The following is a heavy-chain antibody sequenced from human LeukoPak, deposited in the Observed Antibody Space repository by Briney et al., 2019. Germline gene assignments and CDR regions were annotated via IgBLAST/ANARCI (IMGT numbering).Heavy chain of an antibody. CDR3: VRLDSDCSGSRCSPFYYYYYIDV. V-gene: IGHV4-39*02. CDR1: DGSTSTRSYY. Sequence: SETLSLTCAVSDGSTSTRSYYWGWIRQPPGKGLEWIGTIYYSGTTFYNPSLKSRVSISMDTSKSHFSLHLGSVTAADTALYYCVRLDSDCSGSRCSPFYYYYYIDVWGKGTTVTISS. CDR2: IYYSGTT. D-gene: IGHD2-15*01. J-gene: IGHJ6*03.